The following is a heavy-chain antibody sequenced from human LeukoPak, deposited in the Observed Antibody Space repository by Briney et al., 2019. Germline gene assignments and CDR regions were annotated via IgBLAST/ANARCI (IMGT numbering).Heavy chain of an antibody. CDR1: GGSISSYY. D-gene: IGHD5-12*01. J-gene: IGHJ3*02. CDR3: ARHSRPGYGGYENAFDI. Sequence: SRTLSLTCTVSGGSISSYYWSWIRQPPGKGLEWIWYIYYNGSTKYNPSLKSRVTISVDTSKNQFSLKLSSVIAADTAVYYCARHSRPGYGGYENAFDIWGQGTMVTVSS. CDR2: IYYNGST. V-gene: IGHV4-59*08.